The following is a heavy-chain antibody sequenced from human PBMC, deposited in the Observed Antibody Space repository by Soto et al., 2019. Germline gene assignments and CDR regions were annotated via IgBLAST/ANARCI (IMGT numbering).Heavy chain of an antibody. CDR1: GYTFTSYW. J-gene: IGHJ6*02. CDR2: IDPSDSST. V-gene: IGHV5-10-1*01. CDR3: ARGAWVQQLSGMDV. D-gene: IGHD6-13*01. Sequence: GESLKISCKGSGYTFTSYWITWVRQMPGKGLEWMGRIDPSDSSTNCSPSFQGHVTISTDKSITTAHLQWSSLQVSDTAMYYCARGAWVQQLSGMDVWGQGTTVTVSS.